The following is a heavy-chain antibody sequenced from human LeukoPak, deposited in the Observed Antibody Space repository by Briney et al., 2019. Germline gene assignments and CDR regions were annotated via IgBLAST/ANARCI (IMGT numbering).Heavy chain of an antibody. Sequence: GGSLRLSCAASGFTFSNSYMNWVRQAPGKGLEWVSSISSSTNYIYYADSVKGRFTISRDNAKNALYLQMNSLRAEDTAVYYCARKITGPYYFDYWGQGTLVTVSS. D-gene: IGHD1-14*01. V-gene: IGHV3-21*01. CDR3: ARKITGPYYFDY. CDR2: ISSSTNYI. J-gene: IGHJ4*02. CDR1: GFTFSNSY.